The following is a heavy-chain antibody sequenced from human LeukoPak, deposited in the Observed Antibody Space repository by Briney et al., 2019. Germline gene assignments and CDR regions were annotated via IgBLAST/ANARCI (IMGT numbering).Heavy chain of an antibody. CDR3: ARDEWGLDYYDSSGYFDY. CDR2: ISAYNGNT. D-gene: IGHD3-22*01. Sequence: ASVTVSCKASGYTFTSYGISWVRQAPGQGLEWMGWISAYNGNTNYAQKLQGRVTMTTDTSTSTAYMELRSLRSDDMAVYYCARDEWGLDYYDSSGYFDYWGQGTLVTVSS. V-gene: IGHV1-18*03. CDR1: GYTFTSYG. J-gene: IGHJ4*02.